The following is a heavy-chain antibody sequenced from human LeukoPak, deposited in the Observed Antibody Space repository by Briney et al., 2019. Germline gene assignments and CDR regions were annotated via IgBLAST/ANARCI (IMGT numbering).Heavy chain of an antibody. CDR3: ARELQQQLVFGWFDP. CDR1: GYTFTVYY. V-gene: IGHV1-2*02. D-gene: IGHD6-13*01. CDR2: INPNSGGT. J-gene: IGHJ5*02. Sequence: ASVKVSFKASGYTFTVYYMHWVRQAPGQGLEWMGWINPNSGGTNYSQKFQGRVTITRDTSISTAYMELSRLRSDDTAVYYCARELQQQLVFGWFDPWGQGTLVTVSS.